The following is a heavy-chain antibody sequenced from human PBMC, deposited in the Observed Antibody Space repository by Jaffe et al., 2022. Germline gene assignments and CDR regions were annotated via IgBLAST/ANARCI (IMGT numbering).Heavy chain of an antibody. J-gene: IGHJ5*02. D-gene: IGHD3-10*02. CDR3: ARDVRTAMGNWFDP. Sequence: EVQLVESGGGLVQPGGSLRLSCAASGFTVSSNYMSWVRQAPGKGLEWVSVIYSGGSTYYADSVKGRFTISRDNSKNTLYLQMNSLRAEDTAVYYCARDVRTAMGNWFDPWGQGTLVTVSS. CDR1: GFTVSSNY. CDR2: IYSGGST. V-gene: IGHV3-66*02.